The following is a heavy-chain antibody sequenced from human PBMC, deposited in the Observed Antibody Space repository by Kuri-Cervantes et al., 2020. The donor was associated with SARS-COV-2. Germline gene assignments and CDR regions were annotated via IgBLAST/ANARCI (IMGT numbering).Heavy chain of an antibody. CDR3: ARDRSIFGVVTPRMDYYYGMDV. V-gene: IGHV6-1*01. CDR1: GDSVSSNSAA. Sequence: SQTLSLTRAISGDSVSSNSAAWNWIRQSPSRGLEWLGRTYYRSKWYNDYAVSVKSRITINPDTSKNQFSLQLNSVTPEDTAVYYCARDRSIFGVVTPRMDYYYGMDVWGQGTTVTVSS. CDR2: TYYRSKWYN. J-gene: IGHJ6*02. D-gene: IGHD3-3*01.